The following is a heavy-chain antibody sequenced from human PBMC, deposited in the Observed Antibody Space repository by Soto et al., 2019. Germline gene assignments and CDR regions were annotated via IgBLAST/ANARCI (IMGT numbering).Heavy chain of an antibody. D-gene: IGHD3-9*01. CDR1: GFSLSSSGVG. V-gene: IGHV2-5*02. Sequence: QITLKESGPTLVNPTQTLTLTCTFSGFSLSSSGVGVGWIRQPPGKALEWLALIYWDDDKRYSPSLKSRLTITKDTSKNQVVLTMTNMDPVDTATYYCAHSRSEVYDILGYGMDVWGQGTTVTVSS. J-gene: IGHJ6*02. CDR3: AHSRSEVYDILGYGMDV. CDR2: IYWDDDK.